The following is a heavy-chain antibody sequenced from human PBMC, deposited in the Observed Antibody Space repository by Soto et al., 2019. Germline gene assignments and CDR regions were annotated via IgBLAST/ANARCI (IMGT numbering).Heavy chain of an antibody. CDR3: ATLGLMSYYDSSGYYLLDY. CDR1: GYTFTSYG. Sequence: ASVKISCKASGYTFTSYGSIWVRQAAGQGLEWMGWLSPYHGNTTYAQKPQGRDTLSTDTSTSTAYMELRSLRSDDTDLSSCATLGLMSYYDSSGYYLLDYCGQRTMVTVSS. D-gene: IGHD3-22*01. J-gene: IGHJ4*02. V-gene: IGHV1-18*04. CDR2: LSPYHGNT.